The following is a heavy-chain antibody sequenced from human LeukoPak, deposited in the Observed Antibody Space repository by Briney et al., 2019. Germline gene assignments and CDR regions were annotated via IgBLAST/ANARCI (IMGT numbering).Heavy chain of an antibody. V-gene: IGHV3-7*01. D-gene: IGHD1-14*01. CDR1: GFTFSISA. CDR3: ARDNNRKDDS. J-gene: IGHJ5*02. Sequence: PGGSLRLSCAASGFTFSISAMSWVRQAPGKGLEWVANMNPDGSAKYYVDSVRGRFAISRDNARNSLYLQMNNLRAEDTAVYYCARDNNRKDDSWGQGTLVTVSS. CDR2: MNPDGSAK.